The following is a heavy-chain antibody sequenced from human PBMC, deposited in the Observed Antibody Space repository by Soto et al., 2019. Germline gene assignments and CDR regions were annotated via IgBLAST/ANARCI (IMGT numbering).Heavy chain of an antibody. Sequence: GGSLRLSCAASGFTFSSYAMSWVRQAPGKGLEWVSAVSGTGRGTYYADSVKGRFTLSRDNSKNTLYLQMNSLRAEDTAVYYCARVHSLVREVLPWDYWGQGTLVTVSS. V-gene: IGHV3-23*01. CDR1: GFTFSSYA. CDR3: ARVHSLVREVLPWDY. D-gene: IGHD1-26*01. CDR2: VSGTGRGT. J-gene: IGHJ4*02.